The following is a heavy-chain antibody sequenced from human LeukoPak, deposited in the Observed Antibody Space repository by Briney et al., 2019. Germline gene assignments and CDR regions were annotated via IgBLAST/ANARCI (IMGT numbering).Heavy chain of an antibody. D-gene: IGHD2-2*01. CDR1: GFIFSNYG. CDR2: ISHDGRTE. Sequence: GGSLRLSCAASGFIFSNYGMHWVRQSPDKGLEWVAVISHDGRTEFYADSVRGRFTISRDNAKNSLYLQMNSLRAEDTAVYYCARDLRKYCSSTSCAKGGDFDYWGQGTLVTVSS. V-gene: IGHV3-30*03. CDR3: ARDLRKYCSSTSCAKGGDFDY. J-gene: IGHJ4*02.